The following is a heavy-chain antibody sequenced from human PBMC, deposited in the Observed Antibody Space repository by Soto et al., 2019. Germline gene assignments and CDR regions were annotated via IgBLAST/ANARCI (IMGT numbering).Heavy chain of an antibody. Sequence: QVQLQESGPGLVKPSQTLSLTCTVSGGSISSGDYYWSWIRQPPGKGLEWIGYIYYSGSTYYNPSHKRRVTRSVDTAKNQFSLRLSSVTAADTAVYYCARERPDGSRLDPWGQGTLVTVSS. CDR1: GGSISSGDYY. J-gene: IGHJ5*02. V-gene: IGHV4-30-4*01. D-gene: IGHD6-13*01. CDR2: IYYSGST. CDR3: ARERPDGSRLDP.